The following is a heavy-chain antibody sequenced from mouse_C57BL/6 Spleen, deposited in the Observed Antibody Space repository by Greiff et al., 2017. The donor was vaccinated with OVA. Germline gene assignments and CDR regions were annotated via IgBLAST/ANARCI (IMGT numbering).Heavy chain of an antibody. CDR2: ISSGSSTI. CDR1: GFTFSDYG. Sequence: EVKVVESGGGLVKPGGSLKLSCAASGFTFSDYGMHWVRQAPEKGLEWVAYISSGSSTIYYAETVKGRFTISRDNAKNTLFLQMTSLRSEDTAMYYCARALEGFAYWGQGTLVTVSA. CDR3: ARALEGFAY. V-gene: IGHV5-17*01. J-gene: IGHJ3*01.